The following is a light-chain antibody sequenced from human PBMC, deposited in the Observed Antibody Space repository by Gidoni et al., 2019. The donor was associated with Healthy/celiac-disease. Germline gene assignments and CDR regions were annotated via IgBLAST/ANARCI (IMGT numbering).Light chain of an antibody. CDR2: DAS. Sequence: EIMLTQSPATLSLSPGERATRSCRASKSVSSYFAWYQQTPGQAPRLLIYDASNRATGIPARFSGSGSGTDSTLTISSLELEDFAVYYCQQRSNCPWTFGQGTKVEIK. V-gene: IGKV3-11*01. CDR1: KSVSSY. J-gene: IGKJ1*01. CDR3: QQRSNCPWT.